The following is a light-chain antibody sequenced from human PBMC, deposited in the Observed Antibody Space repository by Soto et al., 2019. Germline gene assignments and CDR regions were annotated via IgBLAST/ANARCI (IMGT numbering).Light chain of an antibody. J-gene: IGKJ1*01. CDR1: QSVRNSY. CDR2: GAS. CDR3: QQYGYSST. V-gene: IGKV3-20*01. Sequence: DIVFMQSPGTLSLSPGERATLSCRASQSVRNSYLAWYQQKPGQAPRLLIYGASSRATGIPDRFSGSGSGTGFTLTISRLEPEDFAVYYCQQYGYSSTFGQGTKVDIK.